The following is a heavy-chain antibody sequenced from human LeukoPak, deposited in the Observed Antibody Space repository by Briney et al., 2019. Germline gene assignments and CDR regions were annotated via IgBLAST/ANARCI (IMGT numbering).Heavy chain of an antibody. CDR1: GFTFSSYC. V-gene: IGHV3-74*01. J-gene: IGHJ6*02. CDR3: AREDSSGYLYGIDV. Sequence: GGSLRLSCAASGFTFSSYCMNWVRQAPGKGLEWVSRINSDGSSTSYADSVKGRFTISRDNAKNTLYLQMNSLRAEDTAVYYCAREDSSGYLYGIDVWGQGTTVTVSS. D-gene: IGHD6-19*01. CDR2: INSDGSST.